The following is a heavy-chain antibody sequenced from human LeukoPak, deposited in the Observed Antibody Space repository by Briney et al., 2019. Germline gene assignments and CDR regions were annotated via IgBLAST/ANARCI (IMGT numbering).Heavy chain of an antibody. D-gene: IGHD6-19*01. CDR1: GYTFTSYY. CDR3: ARGQAVAGTGVFGY. J-gene: IGHJ4*02. CDR2: INPSGGST. Sequence: ASVKVSCKASGYTFTSYYMHWVRQAPGQGLEWMGIINPSGGSTSYAQKFQGRVTMTTDTSTSTAYMELRSLRSDDTAVYYCARGQAVAGTGVFGYWGQGTLVTVSS. V-gene: IGHV1-46*01.